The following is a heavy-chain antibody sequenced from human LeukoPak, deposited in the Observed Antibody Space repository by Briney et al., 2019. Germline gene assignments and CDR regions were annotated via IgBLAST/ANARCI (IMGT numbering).Heavy chain of an antibody. J-gene: IGHJ4*02. V-gene: IGHV3-23*01. CDR1: GFTFSTHG. Sequence: GGSLRLSCAASGFTFSTHGMSWVRQSPGKGLEWVSTISGDRTNTHYADSVRGRFSISRDNSRNTLYLQMNSLTVEDTALYYCAHDAGPTGNPFFDYWGQGTLVTVSS. CDR2: ISGDRTNT. CDR3: AHDAGPTGNPFFDY. D-gene: IGHD4-11*01.